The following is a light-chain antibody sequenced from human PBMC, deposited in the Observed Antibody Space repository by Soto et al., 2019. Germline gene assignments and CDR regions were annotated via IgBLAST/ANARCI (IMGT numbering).Light chain of an antibody. CDR1: HDISKF. J-gene: IGKJ3*01. CDR2: DAS. Sequence: DIQMTQSPSSLSASVGDRVSFTCQASHDISKFLNWYQHKPGQAPSLLIYDASKSQFGVPSRFSGSGSGTDFTFTISSLQPEDNATYYCQQYDNRPFTFGPGTKVDVK. V-gene: IGKV1-33*01. CDR3: QQYDNRPFT.